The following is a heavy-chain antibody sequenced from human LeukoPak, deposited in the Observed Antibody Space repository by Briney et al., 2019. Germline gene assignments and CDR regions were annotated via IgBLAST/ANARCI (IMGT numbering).Heavy chain of an antibody. CDR2: IYSGGST. V-gene: IGHV3-53*01. CDR3: ARDPYYYMDV. Sequence: GSLRLSCAASGFIVSSNYMNWVRQAPGKGLEWVSVIYSGGSTYYADSVKGRFTISRDNSTNTLYLQMNSLRAEDTAVYYCARDPYYYMDVWGKGTTVTVSS. J-gene: IGHJ6*03. CDR1: GFIVSSNY.